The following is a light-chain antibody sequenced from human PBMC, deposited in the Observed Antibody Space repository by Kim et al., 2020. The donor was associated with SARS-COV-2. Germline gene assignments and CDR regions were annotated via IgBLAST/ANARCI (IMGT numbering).Light chain of an antibody. V-gene: IGKV3-20*01. Sequence: SLSPGERATLSCRDSQSVSSSYLAWYQQKPGQAPRLLIYGASSRATGIPDRFSGSGSETDFTLTITRLEPEDFAVYYCQQYGSSRTFGQGTKLEI. CDR1: QSVSSSY. J-gene: IGKJ2*02. CDR2: GAS. CDR3: QQYGSSRT.